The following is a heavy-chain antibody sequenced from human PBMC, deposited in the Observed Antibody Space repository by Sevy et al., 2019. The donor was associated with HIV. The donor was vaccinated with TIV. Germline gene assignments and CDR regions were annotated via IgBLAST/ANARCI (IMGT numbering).Heavy chain of an antibody. CDR1: GYTLTELS. CDR3: ATTKDYYDSSGYPFDY. CDR2: FDPEDDEK. V-gene: IGHV1-24*01. Sequence: ASVKVSCKVSGYTLTELSVHWVRQAPGKGLEWMATFDPEDDEKIYAQKFQGRVTMTEDTSTDTAYMELSSPRSEDTAVYYCATTKDYYDSSGYPFDYWGQGTLVTVSS. J-gene: IGHJ4*02. D-gene: IGHD3-22*01.